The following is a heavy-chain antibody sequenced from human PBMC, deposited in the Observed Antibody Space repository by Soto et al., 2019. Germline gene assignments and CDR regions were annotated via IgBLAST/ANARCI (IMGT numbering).Heavy chain of an antibody. D-gene: IGHD2-15*01. J-gene: IGHJ4*02. Sequence: SETLSLTCTVSGGSISTYYWSWIRQPPGKGLEWIGYIYYTGDAKYNPSLKSRVIMSVDTSKSQLSLKLSSVTAADTAVYYCARHKLGYCSGGPRPYYFAYWGQGTLVTVSS. CDR2: IYYTGDA. CDR3: ARHKLGYCSGGPRPYYFAY. V-gene: IGHV4-59*08. CDR1: GGSISTYY.